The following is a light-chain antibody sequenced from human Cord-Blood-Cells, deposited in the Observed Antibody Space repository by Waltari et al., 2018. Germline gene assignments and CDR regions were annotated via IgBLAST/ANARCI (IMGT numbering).Light chain of an antibody. Sequence: DIQMTQSPSSLSASVGDRVTITCRASQSISSYLNWYQQKPGKAPKLLIYAASSLQSGVPSRFSGSGSGTDVTLTISSLQPEDFATYYCQQIYSTPTFGGGTKVEIK. CDR1: QSISSY. V-gene: IGKV1-39*01. J-gene: IGKJ4*01. CDR3: QQIYSTPT. CDR2: AAS.